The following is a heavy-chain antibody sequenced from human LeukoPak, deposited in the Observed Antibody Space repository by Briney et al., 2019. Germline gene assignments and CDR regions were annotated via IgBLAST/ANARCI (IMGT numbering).Heavy chain of an antibody. CDR3: AITGRREQVDHEFDY. J-gene: IGHJ4*02. V-gene: IGHV1-2*02. Sequence: ASVKVSCKASGYTFTGYYMHWVRQAPGQGLEWMGWINPNSGGTNYAQKFQGRVTMTRDTSISTAYMELSRLRSDDTAVYYCAITGRREQVDHEFDYWGQGTLVTVSS. CDR2: INPNSGGT. CDR1: GYTFTGYY. D-gene: IGHD1/OR15-1a*01.